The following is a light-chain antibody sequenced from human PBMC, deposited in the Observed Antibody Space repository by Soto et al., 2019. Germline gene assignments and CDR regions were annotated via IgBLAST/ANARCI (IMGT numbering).Light chain of an antibody. J-gene: IGKJ4*01. CDR2: DAS. CDR1: QDISNY. CDR3: QQYDNLPLT. V-gene: IGKV1-33*01. Sequence: DIQMTQSPSSLSASLGDRVTITCQASQDISNYLNWYQRKPGKAPKLLIYDASNLETGVPSRFSGSGSGTDFTFTISSLQPEDVATYYCQQYDNLPLTFGGGTKVDIK.